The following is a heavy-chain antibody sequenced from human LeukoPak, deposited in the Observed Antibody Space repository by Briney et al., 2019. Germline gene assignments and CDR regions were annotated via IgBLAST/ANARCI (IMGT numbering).Heavy chain of an antibody. J-gene: IGHJ4*02. V-gene: IGHV3-30*04. CDR3: ARVGGSGWYGYIDY. D-gene: IGHD6-19*01. Sequence: GGALRLSCTASGFIFNNYAMHWARRAPGKVLEWVALISYNETNKYYPDSVKGRFTISRDSSKNTVYLQMGSLRADDTAVYYCARVGGSGWYGYIDYWGQGTLVRVSS. CDR2: ISYNETNK. CDR1: GFIFNNYA.